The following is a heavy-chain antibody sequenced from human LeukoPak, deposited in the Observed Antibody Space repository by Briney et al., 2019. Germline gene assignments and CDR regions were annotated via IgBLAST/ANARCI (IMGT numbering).Heavy chain of an antibody. CDR2: ISSSSSYI. CDR1: GFTFSSYS. J-gene: IGHJ4*02. Sequence: GGSLRLSCAASGFTFSSYSMNGFRQAPGKELEWFSSISSSSSYIYYADSVKGRFTISRDNAKNSLYLQMNSLRAEDTAVYYCARDRVAAAGPPGYWGQGTLVTVSS. V-gene: IGHV3-21*01. D-gene: IGHD6-13*01. CDR3: ARDRVAAAGPPGY.